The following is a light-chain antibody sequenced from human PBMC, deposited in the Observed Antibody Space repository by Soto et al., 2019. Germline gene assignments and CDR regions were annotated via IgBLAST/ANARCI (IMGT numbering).Light chain of an antibody. V-gene: IGKV1-17*01. CDR3: QHYNSYSEA. CDR1: QSISSY. CDR2: AAS. Sequence: DIQMTQSPSSLSASVGDRVTITCRASQSISSYLNWYQQKPGKAPKRLIDAASSLQSGVPSRFSGSGSGTEFTLTISSLQPDDFATYYCQHYNSYSEAFGQGTKVDIK. J-gene: IGKJ1*01.